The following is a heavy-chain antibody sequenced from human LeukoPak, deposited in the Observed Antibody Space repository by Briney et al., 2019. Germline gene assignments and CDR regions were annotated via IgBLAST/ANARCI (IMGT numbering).Heavy chain of an antibody. Sequence: QTGGSLRLSCAASGFSFSDHYMDWVRQAPGKGLEWVGRTRNKANSYTTEYAPSVNGRFTISRDDSKNSLYLQMNSLKTDDTAVYFCARGREVELPYLHYGMDVWGQGTTVTVSS. V-gene: IGHV3-72*01. CDR1: GFSFSDHY. CDR2: TRNKANSYTT. D-gene: IGHD1-7*01. J-gene: IGHJ6*02. CDR3: ARGREVELPYLHYGMDV.